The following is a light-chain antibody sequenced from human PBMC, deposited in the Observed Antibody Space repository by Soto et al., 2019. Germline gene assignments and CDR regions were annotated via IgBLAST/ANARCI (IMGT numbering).Light chain of an antibody. CDR2: DTS. J-gene: IGLJ2*01. V-gene: IGLV7-46*01. CDR1: TGAVTSGHY. CDR3: LLSYGGARGV. Sequence: QAVVTQEPSLTVSPGGTVTLTCGSSTGAVTSGHYPYWFQQKPGQAPRTLIYDTSNKHSWTPARFSGSLLGGKAALTLSGVQPEDEAEYYCLLSYGGARGVFGGGTKLTVL.